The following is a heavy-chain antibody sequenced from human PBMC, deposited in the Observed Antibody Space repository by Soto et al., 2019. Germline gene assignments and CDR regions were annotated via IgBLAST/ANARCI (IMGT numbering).Heavy chain of an antibody. CDR1: GYTFTGYY. CDR3: ARGDLWSGYYYGMDV. D-gene: IGHD3-3*01. Sequence: ASVKVSCKASGYTFTGYYMHWLRQAPGQGLEWMGWINPNSGGTNYAQKFQGRVTMTRDTSISTAYMELSRLRSDDTAVYYCARGDLWSGYYYGMDVWGQGTTVTVSS. CDR2: INPNSGGT. J-gene: IGHJ6*02. V-gene: IGHV1-2*02.